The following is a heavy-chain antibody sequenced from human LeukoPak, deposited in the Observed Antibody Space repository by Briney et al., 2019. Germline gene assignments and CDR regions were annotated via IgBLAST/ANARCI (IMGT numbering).Heavy chain of an antibody. CDR2: IIPIFGTA. Sequence: SVKVSCKASGGTFSSYAISWVRQSPGQGLEWMGRIIPIFGTANYAQKFQGRVTITTDESTSTAYMELSSLRSEDTAVYYCAVDNVITTVTTDHWGQGTLVTVSS. CDR3: AVDNVITTVTTDH. D-gene: IGHD4-17*01. CDR1: GGTFSSYA. J-gene: IGHJ4*02. V-gene: IGHV1-69*05.